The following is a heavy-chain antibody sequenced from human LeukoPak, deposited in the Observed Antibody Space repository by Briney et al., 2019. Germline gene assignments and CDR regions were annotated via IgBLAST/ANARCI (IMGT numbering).Heavy chain of an antibody. V-gene: IGHV7-4-1*02. D-gene: IGHD3-16*02. CDR1: GYTFTSYA. CDR3: ARAFQSLGGLSLPDY. Sequence: ASVKVSCKASGYTFTSYAMNWVRQAPGQGLEWMGWINTNTGNPTYAQGFTGRFVFSLDTSVSTAYLQISSLKAEDTAVYFCARAFQSLGGLSLPDYWGQGTLLTVSS. J-gene: IGHJ4*02. CDR2: INTNTGNP.